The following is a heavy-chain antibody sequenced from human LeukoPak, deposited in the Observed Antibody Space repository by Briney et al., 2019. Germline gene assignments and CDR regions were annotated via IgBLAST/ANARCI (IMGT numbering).Heavy chain of an antibody. V-gene: IGHV3-74*01. J-gene: IGHJ4*02. CDR1: GFTFSRYW. D-gene: IGHD3-10*01. CDR2: INSDGSST. Sequence: GGSLRLSCAASGFTFSRYWMHWVRQGPGKGLVWVSRINSDGSSTSYADSVKGRFTISRDNAKSTLYLQMNSLRAEDTAVYYCARERVMYYYGAGSPDYWGQGTLVTVSS. CDR3: ARERVMYYYGAGSPDY.